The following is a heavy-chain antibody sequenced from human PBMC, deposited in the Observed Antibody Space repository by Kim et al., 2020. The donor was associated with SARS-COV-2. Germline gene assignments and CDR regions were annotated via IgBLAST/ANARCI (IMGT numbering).Heavy chain of an antibody. CDR1: GGSISSSSYY. Sequence: SETLSLTCTVSGGSISSSSYYWGWIRQPPGKGLEWIGSIYYSGSTYYNPSLKSRVTISVDTSKNQFSLKLSSVTAADTAVYYCARQGLLWFGEFLYYYYGMDVWGQGTTVTVSS. J-gene: IGHJ6*02. CDR3: ARQGLLWFGEFLYYYYGMDV. D-gene: IGHD3-10*01. CDR2: IYYSGST. V-gene: IGHV4-39*01.